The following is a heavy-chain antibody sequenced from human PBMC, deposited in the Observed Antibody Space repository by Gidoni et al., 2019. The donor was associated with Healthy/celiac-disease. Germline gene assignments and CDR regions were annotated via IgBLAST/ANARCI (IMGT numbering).Heavy chain of an antibody. CDR2: INHSGST. CDR1: GGSFSGYY. V-gene: IGHV4-34*01. CDR3: ARGRRYISAAAGRFDY. Sequence: QVQLQQWGAGLLKPSETLSLTCAVYGGSFSGYYWSWIRQPPGKGLEWIGEINHSGSTNYNPSLKSRVTISVDTSKNQFSLKLSSVTAADTAVYYCARGRRYISAAAGRFDYWGQGTLVTVSS. J-gene: IGHJ4*02. D-gene: IGHD6-13*01.